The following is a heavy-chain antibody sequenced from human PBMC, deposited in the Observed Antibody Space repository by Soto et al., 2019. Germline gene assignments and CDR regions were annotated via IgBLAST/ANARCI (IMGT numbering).Heavy chain of an antibody. CDR1: GFTFTSSA. CDR3: GAGTVVDARLYGMEV. V-gene: IGHV1-58*01. D-gene: IGHD2-15*01. J-gene: IGHJ6*02. CDR2: IVVGSNNT. Sequence: QMQLVQSGPEVKKPGTSVKVSCKASGFTFTSSAVRWVRQARGQRLEWIGWIVVGSNNTNYAQKCNERVTITRDMSTSPSYMELSSLRSEDTAVYYCGAGTVVDARLYGMEVWGQGTTVTVS.